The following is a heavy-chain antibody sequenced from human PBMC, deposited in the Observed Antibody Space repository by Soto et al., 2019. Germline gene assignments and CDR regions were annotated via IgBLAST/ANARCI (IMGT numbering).Heavy chain of an antibody. Sequence: KASETLSLTCTVSGGSISSGDYYWSWIRQPPGKGLEWIGYIYYSGSTYYNPSLKSRVTISVDTSKNQFSLKLSSVTAADTAVYYCARAGIPHNWFDPWGQGTLVTSPQ. CDR1: GGSISSGDYY. V-gene: IGHV4-30-4*01. J-gene: IGHJ5*02. CDR2: IYYSGST. D-gene: IGHD2-2*01. CDR3: ARAGIPHNWFDP.